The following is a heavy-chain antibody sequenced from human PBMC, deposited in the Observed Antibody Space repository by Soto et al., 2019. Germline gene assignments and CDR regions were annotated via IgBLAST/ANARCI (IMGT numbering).Heavy chain of an antibody. V-gene: IGHV4-34*01. CDR2: FNHSGST. Sequence: QVQLQQWGAGLLKPSETLSLTCAVYGGSFSGYYWSWIRQPPGKRLEWMGEFNHSGSTNYNPSLKSCVTISVDSSKNQLSLQLSSVAAADTAVYYCARRIGIFRGPQGFDPWGQGTLVTVSS. J-gene: IGHJ5*02. CDR1: GGSFSGYY. D-gene: IGHD2-15*01. CDR3: ARRIGIFRGPQGFDP.